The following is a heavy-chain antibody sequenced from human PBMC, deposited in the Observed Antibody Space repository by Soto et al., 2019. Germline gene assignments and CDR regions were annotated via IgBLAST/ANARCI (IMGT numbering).Heavy chain of an antibody. CDR3: ARKIAVAGKTYEVFDI. D-gene: IGHD6-19*01. Sequence: QVQLVQSGAEVKKPGSSVKVSCKASGGTFNTYTISWVRQAPGQGLEWMGRIIPILGIAKYAQKFQGRVTITADKSTSTAYMELSSLSSEYTALYYFARKIAVAGKTYEVFDICGQGTMVTVSS. J-gene: IGHJ3*02. CDR2: IIPILGIA. V-gene: IGHV1-69*02. CDR1: GGTFNTYT.